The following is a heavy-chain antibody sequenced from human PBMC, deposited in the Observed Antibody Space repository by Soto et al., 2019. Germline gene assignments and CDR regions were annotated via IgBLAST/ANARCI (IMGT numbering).Heavy chain of an antibody. Sequence: QVQLQESGPGLVEPSGTLSLTCTVSGGSISTDNWWSWVRQPPGKGLEWIGETDHSGSTHYNPSLXXRVTRSVDNSKNQFSLTLTSTPATDTGGYYWARDIPWGRGYWGQGTLVTVSS. V-gene: IGHV4-4*02. CDR1: GGSISTDNW. CDR2: TDHSGST. J-gene: IGHJ4*02. D-gene: IGHD7-27*01. CDR3: ARDIPWGRGY.